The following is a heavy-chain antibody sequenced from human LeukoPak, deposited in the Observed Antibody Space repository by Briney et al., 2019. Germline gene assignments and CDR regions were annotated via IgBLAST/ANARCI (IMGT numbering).Heavy chain of an antibody. CDR3: VRHWQHYYDSSGYFDY. J-gene: IGHJ4*02. D-gene: IGHD3-22*01. Sequence: SETLSLTCTVSGGSISISTYYWGWIRQPPGKGLEWIGSIYYSGSTYYNPSLKSRVTISVDTSKNQFSLKLSSLTAADTAVYYCVRHWQHYYDSSGYFDYWGQGTLVTVSS. V-gene: IGHV4-39*01. CDR2: IYYSGST. CDR1: GGSISISTYY.